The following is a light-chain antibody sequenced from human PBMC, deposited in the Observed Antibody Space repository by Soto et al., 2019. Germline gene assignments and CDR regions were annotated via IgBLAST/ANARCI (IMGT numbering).Light chain of an antibody. CDR3: QQAYSFPIT. Sequence: DIQMTQSPSSVSASVGDTVTITCRASHSIDSWLAWYQQKPGKAPKLLIYDASSLRSGVPSTFSGSRSGTDFTLTITDLQPEDFATYYCQQAYSFPITFGQGTRLEIK. V-gene: IGKV1-12*01. CDR2: DAS. J-gene: IGKJ5*01. CDR1: HSIDSW.